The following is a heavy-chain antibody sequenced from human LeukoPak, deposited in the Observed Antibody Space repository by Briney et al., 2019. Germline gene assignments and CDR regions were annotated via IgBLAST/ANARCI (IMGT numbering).Heavy chain of an antibody. CDR2: INHSGST. V-gene: IGHV4-39*07. J-gene: IGHJ4*02. Sequence: SSETLSLTCTVSGGSISSSSYYWGWIRQPPGKGLEWIGEINHSGSTNYNPSLKSRVTISVDTSKNQFSLKLSSVTAADTAVYYCARGSSKLFDYWGQGTLVTVSS. CDR3: ARGSSKLFDY. D-gene: IGHD6-6*01. CDR1: GGSISSSSYY.